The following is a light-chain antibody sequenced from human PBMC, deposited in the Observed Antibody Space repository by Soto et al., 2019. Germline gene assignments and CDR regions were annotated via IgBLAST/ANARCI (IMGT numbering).Light chain of an antibody. Sequence: EIVFTQAPGTLSFSRGERATLSCRASQSVSSSYLAWYQQKPGQAPRLLIYGASSRATGIPDRFSGSGYGTDFTLTISRLEPEDFAVYYCQQYGSSPTWTLGQGTKVDIK. CDR1: QSVSSSY. CDR3: QQYGSSPTWT. V-gene: IGKV3-20*01. CDR2: GAS. J-gene: IGKJ1*01.